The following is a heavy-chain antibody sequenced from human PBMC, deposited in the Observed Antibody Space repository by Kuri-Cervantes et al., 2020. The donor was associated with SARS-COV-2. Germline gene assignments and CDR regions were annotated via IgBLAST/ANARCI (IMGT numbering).Heavy chain of an antibody. CDR1: GGSISSGSYY. J-gene: IGHJ6*03. D-gene: IGHD2-8*01. Sequence: SETLSLTCTVSGGSISSGSYYWSWIRQPPGKGLEWIGSIYYSGSTYYNPSLKSRVTISVDTSKNQFSLKLSSVTAADTAVYYCATLPYCTNGVCYTYYYYYMDVWGKGTTVTVSS. CDR2: IYYSGST. V-gene: IGHV4-39*01. CDR3: ATLPYCTNGVCYTYYYYYMDV.